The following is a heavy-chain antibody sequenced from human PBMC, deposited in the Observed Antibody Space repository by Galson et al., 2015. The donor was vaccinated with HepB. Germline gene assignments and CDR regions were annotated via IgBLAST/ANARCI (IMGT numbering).Heavy chain of an antibody. Sequence: SLRLSCVASGFTLNTYAMNWVRQAPGKGLEWVSGISGTGYSTYYADSVKGRFTISTDNSKNTMYLQMSSLRAEDTAIYYCARDGYNWVAFDSWGQGILVTVSS. CDR2: ISGTGYST. D-gene: IGHD1-1*01. J-gene: IGHJ4*02. CDR1: GFTLNTYA. V-gene: IGHV3-23*01. CDR3: ARDGYNWVAFDS.